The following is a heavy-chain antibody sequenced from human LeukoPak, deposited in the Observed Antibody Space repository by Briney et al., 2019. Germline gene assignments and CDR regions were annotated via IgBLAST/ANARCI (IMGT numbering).Heavy chain of an antibody. CDR1: GGSISSSSYY. D-gene: IGHD6-19*01. V-gene: IGHV4-39*07. Sequence: SETLSLTCTVSGGSISSSSYYWGWIRQPPGKGLEWIGSIYYSGSTYYNPSLKSRVTISVDTSKNQFSLKLSSVTAADTAVYYCARGGYSSGTPPHNWFDPWGQGTLVTVSS. CDR3: ARGGYSSGTPPHNWFDP. CDR2: IYYSGST. J-gene: IGHJ5*02.